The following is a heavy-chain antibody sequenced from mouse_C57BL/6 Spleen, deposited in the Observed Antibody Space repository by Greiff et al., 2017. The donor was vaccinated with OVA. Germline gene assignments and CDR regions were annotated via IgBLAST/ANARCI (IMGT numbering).Heavy chain of an antibody. Sequence: VQGVESGPELVKPGASVKISCKASGYAFSSSWMNWVKQRPGKGLEWIGRIYPGDGDTNYNGKFKGKATLTADKSSSTAYMQLSSLTSEDSAVYFCARLGDYGSSSSYFDYWGQGTTLTVSS. CDR3: ARLGDYGSSSSYFDY. D-gene: IGHD1-1*01. CDR2: IYPGDGDT. V-gene: IGHV1-82*01. J-gene: IGHJ2*01. CDR1: GYAFSSSW.